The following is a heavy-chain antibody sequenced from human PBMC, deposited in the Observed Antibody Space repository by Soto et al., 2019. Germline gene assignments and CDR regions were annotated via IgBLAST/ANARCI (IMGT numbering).Heavy chain of an antibody. Sequence: SETLSLTCAVYGGSFSGYYWSWIRQPPGKGLEWIGEINHSGSTNYNPSLKSRVTISVDTSKNQFPLKLSSVTAADTAVYYCARVRPRITIFGVVPTLFDPWGQGTLVTVSS. D-gene: IGHD3-3*01. CDR1: GGSFSGYY. CDR2: INHSGST. CDR3: ARVRPRITIFGVVPTLFDP. V-gene: IGHV4-34*01. J-gene: IGHJ5*02.